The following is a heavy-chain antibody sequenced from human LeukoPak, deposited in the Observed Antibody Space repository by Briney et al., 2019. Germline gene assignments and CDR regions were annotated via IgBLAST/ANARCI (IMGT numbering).Heavy chain of an antibody. CDR1: GGSISSYY. CDR3: ARSPSYDFWSGVRDFDY. CDR2: IYYNGST. V-gene: IGHV4-59*01. D-gene: IGHD3/OR15-3a*01. Sequence: PSETLSLTCTVSGGSISSYYWSWIRQPPGKGLEYIGFIYYNGSTNYNPSLKSRITISLDTSKNQFSLKLRSVTAADTAVYYCARSPSYDFWSGVRDFDYWGQGTLVTVSS. J-gene: IGHJ4*02.